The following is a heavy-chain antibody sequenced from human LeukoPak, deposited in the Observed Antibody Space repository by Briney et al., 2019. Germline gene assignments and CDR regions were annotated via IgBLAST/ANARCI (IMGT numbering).Heavy chain of an antibody. CDR2: LSGSGGST. V-gene: IGHV3-23*01. Sequence: PGGSLRLSCAASGVTFSSYAMSWVRQAPGKGLEWVSTLSGSGGSTYYADSVKGRLTISRDNSKNTLYLQMNSLRAEDTAVYYCAKDLLSYFDYWGQGTLVTVSS. CDR1: GVTFSSYA. D-gene: IGHD2-21*01. CDR3: AKDLLSYFDY. J-gene: IGHJ4*02.